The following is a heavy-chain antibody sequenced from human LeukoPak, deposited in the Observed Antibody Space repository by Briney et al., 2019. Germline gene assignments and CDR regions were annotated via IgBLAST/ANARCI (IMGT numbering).Heavy chain of an antibody. D-gene: IGHD5-24*01. CDR3: ARLGVHGYNN. V-gene: IGHV4-4*09. J-gene: IGHJ4*02. Sequence: SETLSLTCTVSGGSISSYYWSWIRQPPGKGLEWIGYIYTRGSTNYNPSLKSRVTISVDTSKNQFSLKLSSVTAADTAVYYCARLGVHGYNNWGQGTLVTVSS. CDR2: IYTRGST. CDR1: GGSISSYY.